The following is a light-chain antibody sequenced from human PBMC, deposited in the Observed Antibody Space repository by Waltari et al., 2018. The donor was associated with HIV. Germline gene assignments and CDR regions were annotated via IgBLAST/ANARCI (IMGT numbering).Light chain of an antibody. J-gene: IGLJ3*02. CDR3: ATWDDDLSTWL. CDR1: SSNIGSNS. V-gene: IGLV1-47*01. Sequence: SVLTQPPSASGTPGQSVTIPCSADSSNIGSNSVYWYQQLPGTAPKLLIHTNDQRPSGVPDRFSGSNSGTSASLAISGLRSEDEADYYCATWDDDLSTWLFGGGTKLTVL. CDR2: TND.